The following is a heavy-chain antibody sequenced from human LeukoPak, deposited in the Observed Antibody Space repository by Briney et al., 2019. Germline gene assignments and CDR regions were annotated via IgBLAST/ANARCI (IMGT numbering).Heavy chain of an antibody. CDR1: GFTFSSYW. D-gene: IGHD4-17*01. J-gene: IGHJ4*02. Sequence: GGSLRLSCAASGFTFSSYWMSWVRQAPGKGLEWVANIKQDGSEKYYVDSVKGRFTISRDNAKNSVYLQMNSLRVEDTAVYYCARGGNGDSAVDYWGQGTLVTVSS. CDR3: ARGGNGDSAVDY. CDR2: IKQDGSEK. V-gene: IGHV3-7*01.